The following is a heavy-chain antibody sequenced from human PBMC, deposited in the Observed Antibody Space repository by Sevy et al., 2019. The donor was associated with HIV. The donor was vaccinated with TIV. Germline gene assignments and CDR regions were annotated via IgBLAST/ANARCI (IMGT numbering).Heavy chain of an antibody. D-gene: IGHD2-15*01. CDR1: GFTFDNYA. CDR3: ARVGGWVVTSLHNWFDP. CDR2: ISGGADTT. J-gene: IGHJ5*02. V-gene: IGHV3-23*01. Sequence: GGSLRLSCAASGFTFDNYAMSWVRQAPEKGLEWVSTISGGADTTYYADSVKGRFTISSDSSKDTLYLQMKSLRVEDTAVYYCARVGGWVVTSLHNWFDPWGQGTLVTVSS.